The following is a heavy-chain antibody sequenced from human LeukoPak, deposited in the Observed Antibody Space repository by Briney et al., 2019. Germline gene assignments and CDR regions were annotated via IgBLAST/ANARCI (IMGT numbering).Heavy chain of an antibody. CDR2: IRYDGSNK. V-gene: IGHV3-30*02. D-gene: IGHD2-2*01. CDR3: ARDHVSYQRLGAEDY. CDR1: GFTFSSYG. J-gene: IGHJ4*02. Sequence: GGSLRLSCAASGFTFSSYGMHWVRQAPGKGLEWVAFIRYDGSNKYYADSVKGRFTISRDNSKNTLYLQMNSLRAEDTAVYYCARDHVSYQRLGAEDYWGQEPLVTVPS.